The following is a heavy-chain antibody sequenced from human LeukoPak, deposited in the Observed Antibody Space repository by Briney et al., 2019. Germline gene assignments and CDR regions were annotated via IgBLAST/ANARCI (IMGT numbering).Heavy chain of an antibody. CDR1: GFTFSTSW. CDR2: IKKDGSET. D-gene: IGHD5-12*01. V-gene: IGHV3-7*03. Sequence: GGSLRLSCAASGFTFSTSWMSWIRQVPGKGLEWVANIKKDGSETYYVDSVKGRFTISRDNAKNSLYLQMNSLRAEDTAMYYCARGRYSGTTYYFDYWGQGTLVTVSS. J-gene: IGHJ4*02. CDR3: ARGRYSGTTYYFDY.